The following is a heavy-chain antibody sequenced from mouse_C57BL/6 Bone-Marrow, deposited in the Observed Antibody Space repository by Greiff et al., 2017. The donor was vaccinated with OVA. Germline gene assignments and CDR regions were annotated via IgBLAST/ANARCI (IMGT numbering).Heavy chain of an antibody. V-gene: IGHV5-4*01. J-gene: IGHJ4*01. D-gene: IGHD2-3*01. CDR2: ISDGGSYT. Sequence: DVKLVESGGGLVKPGGSLKLSCAASGFTFSSYAMSWVRQTPEKRLEWVATISDGGSYTYYPDNVKGRFTISRDNAKNNLYLQMSHLKSEDTAMYYCARDRDGYYLYYAMDYWGQGTSVTVSS. CDR1: GFTFSSYA. CDR3: ARDRDGYYLYYAMDY.